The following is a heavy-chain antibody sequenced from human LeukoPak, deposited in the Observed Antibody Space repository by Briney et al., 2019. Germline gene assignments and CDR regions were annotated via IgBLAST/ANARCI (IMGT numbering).Heavy chain of an antibody. D-gene: IGHD5-12*01. V-gene: IGHV3-15*01. CDR3: TTAGVRLRLSDLDAFDI. J-gene: IGHJ3*02. CDR1: GFTFSNAW. CDR2: IKSKVDGGTT. Sequence: PGGSLRLSCATSGFTFSNAWMSWVRQAPGKGLEWVGRIKSKVDGGTTDYAAPVKGRFTISRDDSKNNLYLQMDSLKTEDTAVYYCTTAGVRLRLSDLDAFDIWGQGTMVTVSS.